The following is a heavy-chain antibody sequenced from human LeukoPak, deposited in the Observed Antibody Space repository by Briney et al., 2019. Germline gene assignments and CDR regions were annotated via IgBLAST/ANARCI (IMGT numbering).Heavy chain of an antibody. CDR2: IYTSGST. CDR3: ARVTTGGYYNY. J-gene: IGHJ4*02. D-gene: IGHD3-22*01. Sequence: PSQTLSLTCSVSGGSISSGSYYWSWIRQPAGKGLEWIGRIYTSGSTNYNPSLKSRVTMSLDASNNQFSLRLSSVTAADTAVYYCARVTTGGYYNYWGQGTLVTASS. V-gene: IGHV4-61*02. CDR1: GGSISSGSYY.